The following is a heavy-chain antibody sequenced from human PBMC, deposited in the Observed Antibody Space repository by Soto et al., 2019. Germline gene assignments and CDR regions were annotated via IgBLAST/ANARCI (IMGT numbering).Heavy chain of an antibody. CDR1: GGSISSYY. V-gene: IGHV4-59*01. CDR2: IYYSGST. CDR3: ARSPFGGDY. D-gene: IGHD3-3*01. Sequence: QVQLQESGPGLVKPSETLSLTCTVSGGSISSYYWSWIRQPPGKGLEWIGYIYYSGSTNYNPSLKSRVTISVDTSKNQFSLKLSSVTAADTAVYYCARSPFGGDYWGQGTLVTVSS. J-gene: IGHJ4*02.